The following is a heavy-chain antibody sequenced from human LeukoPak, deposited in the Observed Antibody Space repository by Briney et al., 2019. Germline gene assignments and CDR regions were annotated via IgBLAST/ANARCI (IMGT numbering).Heavy chain of an antibody. Sequence: SGGSLRLSCAVSGFTFSGFGIHWVRQAPGKGLEWVANIKEDGTKKNYVDSVKGRFTIFRDNAKNSLYLQMNSLRAEDTAVYYCATPLDYYDSSGYHQGGDWGQGTLVTVSS. D-gene: IGHD3-22*01. CDR3: ATPLDYYDSSGYHQGGD. J-gene: IGHJ4*02. V-gene: IGHV3-7*03. CDR1: GFTFSGFG. CDR2: IKEDGTKK.